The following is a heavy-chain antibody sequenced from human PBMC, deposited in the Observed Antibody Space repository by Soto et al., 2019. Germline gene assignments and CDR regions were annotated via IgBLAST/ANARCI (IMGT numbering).Heavy chain of an antibody. CDR2: IDGVGTGT. V-gene: IGHV3-74*01. Sequence: EVQLVQSGGGSVQPGGSLRLSCAASGFTFTNYWMHWVRQVPGKGLVWVSRIDGVGTGTSYSDSVRGRFTISRDNAENTLYLKMNSLRAEYTAVYYCTTVFEDWGQGTLVTVSS. J-gene: IGHJ4*02. CDR3: TTVFED. CDR1: GFTFTNYW.